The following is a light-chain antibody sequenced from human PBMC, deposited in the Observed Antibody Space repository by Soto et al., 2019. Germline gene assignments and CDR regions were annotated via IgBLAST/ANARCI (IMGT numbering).Light chain of an antibody. CDR3: QHYSNWPPT. J-gene: IGKJ3*01. Sequence: EVVLTQSPATLSVSPGERATLSCRASQSVHSNLAWYQQKPGQAPSLLISYASTRATGIPARFSGSGSGTEFTLTISSLQSEDSGVYYCQHYSNWPPTFGPGTIVEIK. CDR1: QSVHSN. CDR2: YAS. V-gene: IGKV3-15*01.